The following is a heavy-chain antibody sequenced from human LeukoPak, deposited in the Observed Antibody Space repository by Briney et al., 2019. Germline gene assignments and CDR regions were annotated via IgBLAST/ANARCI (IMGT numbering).Heavy chain of an antibody. CDR2: IYYNGDT. D-gene: IGHD5-18*01. V-gene: IGHV4-39*01. Sequence: SETLSLTCTVSGASINSSSYYWGWIRQPPGKGLEWIGSIYYNGDTYYNSSLKSRLTISVDTSKNQFTLKLSSMTAADTALYSCARLRGYTSGNPGYRGQGSLVTVSS. CDR3: ARLRGYTSGNPGY. CDR1: GASINSSSYY. J-gene: IGHJ4*02.